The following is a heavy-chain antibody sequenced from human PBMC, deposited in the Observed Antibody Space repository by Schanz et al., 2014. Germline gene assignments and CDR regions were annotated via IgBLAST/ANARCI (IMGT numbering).Heavy chain of an antibody. CDR3: ARGGYSSGWYDRDIAHFDY. D-gene: IGHD6-19*01. Sequence: QVQLVQSGAEVKKPGASMKVSCKASGYTFTTYYMLWVRQAPGQGLEWMGIINPSGGSTRYGQKLQGRVTMTTDTSTSTAYMELRSLRSDDTAVYYCARGGYSSGWYDRDIAHFDYWGQGTLVTVSS. CDR1: GYTFTTYY. J-gene: IGHJ4*02. V-gene: IGHV1-46*01. CDR2: INPSGGST.